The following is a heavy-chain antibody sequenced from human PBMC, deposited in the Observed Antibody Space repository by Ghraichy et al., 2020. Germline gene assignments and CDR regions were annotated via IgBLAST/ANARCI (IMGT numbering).Heavy chain of an antibody. CDR2: ISSSSSYI. CDR3: ARGDCSSTSCYHFDY. J-gene: IGHJ4*02. V-gene: IGHV3-21*01. CDR1: GFTFSSYS. D-gene: IGHD2-2*01. Sequence: GGSLRLSCAASGFTFSSYSMNWVRQAPGKGLEWVSSISSSSSYIYYADSVKGRFTISRDNAKNSLYLQMNSLRAEDTAVYYCARGDCSSTSCYHFDYWGQGTLVTVSS.